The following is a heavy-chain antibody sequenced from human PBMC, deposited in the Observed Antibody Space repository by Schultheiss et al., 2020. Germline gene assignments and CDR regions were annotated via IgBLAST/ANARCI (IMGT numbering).Heavy chain of an antibody. CDR3: ARTPGLQWIDYYYYGMDV. Sequence: SETLSLTCAVSGGSISSSNWWSWVRQPPGKGLEWIGEINHSGSTYYNPSLKSRVTISVDTSKNQFSLKLSSVTAADTAVYYCARTPGLQWIDYYYYGMDVWGQGTTVTVSS. J-gene: IGHJ6*02. CDR2: INHSGST. D-gene: IGHD4-11*01. V-gene: IGHV4-4*02. CDR1: GGSISSSNW.